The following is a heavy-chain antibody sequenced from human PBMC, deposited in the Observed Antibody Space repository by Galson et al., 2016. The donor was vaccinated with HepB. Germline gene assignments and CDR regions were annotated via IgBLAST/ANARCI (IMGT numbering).Heavy chain of an antibody. D-gene: IGHD2-2*01. J-gene: IGHJ4*02. V-gene: IGHV3-30*18. Sequence: SLRLSCAVSGVSFKNYGMHWVRQAPGKGLEWVAVISYDGNNQFYIDSVKGRFVISRDNSKNTLYLQMSSLRPEDTAVYYCAKDRGIVLLPTAPTRGSDYWGQGVPVAVSS. CDR2: ISYDGNNQ. CDR3: AKDRGIVLLPTAPTRGSDY. CDR1: GVSFKNYG.